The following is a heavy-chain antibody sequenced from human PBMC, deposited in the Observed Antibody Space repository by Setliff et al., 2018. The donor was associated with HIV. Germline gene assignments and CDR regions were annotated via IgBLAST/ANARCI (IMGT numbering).Heavy chain of an antibody. Sequence: PSETLSLTCTVSGGSISSSSYYWGWIRQPPGKGLEWIGSIYYSGSIFYKPSLKSRVTVSVDTSKNQFSLKVNSVTAADTAIYFCATNFGSGTYFDAHYLDSWGPGTLVTVSS. CDR3: ATNFGSGTYFDAHYLDS. D-gene: IGHD3-10*01. J-gene: IGHJ4*02. V-gene: IGHV4-39*01. CDR1: GGSISSSSYY. CDR2: IYYSGSI.